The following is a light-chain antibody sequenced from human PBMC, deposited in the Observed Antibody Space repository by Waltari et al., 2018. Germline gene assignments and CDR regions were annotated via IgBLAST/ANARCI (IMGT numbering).Light chain of an antibody. CDR3: SSYTSTSTWV. J-gene: IGLJ3*02. V-gene: IGLV2-14*03. CDR2: SVT. CDR1: SLDVGGFNY. Sequence: QSALAQPACVSGSPGRSNTISCTGNSLDVGGFNYVCWYQQHPGKAPKLLIYSVTIRPSGVSDRFSGSKSGNTASLTISWLQAEDEAYYCCSSYTSTSTWVFGRGTKLTVL.